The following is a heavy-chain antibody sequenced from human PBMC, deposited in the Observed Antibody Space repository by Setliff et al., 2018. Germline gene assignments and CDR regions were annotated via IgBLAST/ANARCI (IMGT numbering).Heavy chain of an antibody. CDR3: ARAPRLEWILPTFDY. J-gene: IGHJ4*02. CDR2: ISAYTGKT. V-gene: IGHV1-18*01. CDR1: DYTFLSYG. D-gene: IGHD3-3*01. Sequence: ASVKVSCKAADYTFLSYGLSWVRQAPGQGLEWMGWISAYTGKTDYAQNFQGRVTMTTDTSTNTAYMELRSLTSDDTAVYYCARAPRLEWILPTFDYWGQGTPVTVS.